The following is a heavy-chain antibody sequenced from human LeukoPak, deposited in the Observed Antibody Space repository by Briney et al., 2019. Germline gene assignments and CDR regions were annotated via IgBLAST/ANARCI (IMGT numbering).Heavy chain of an antibody. D-gene: IGHD3-10*01. J-gene: IGHJ5*02. Sequence: SETLSLTCTVSGGSISSSSYYWGWIRQPPGKGLEWIGSIYYSGSTYYNPSLKSRVTISVDTFKNQFSLKLSSVTAADTAVYYCARAWAAMVRGVIEGDNWFDPWGQGTLVTVFS. CDR1: GGSISSSSYY. V-gene: IGHV4-39*07. CDR2: IYYSGST. CDR3: ARAWAAMVRGVIEGDNWFDP.